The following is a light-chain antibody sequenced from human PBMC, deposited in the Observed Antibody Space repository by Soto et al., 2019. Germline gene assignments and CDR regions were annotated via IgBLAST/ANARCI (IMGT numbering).Light chain of an antibody. V-gene: IGKV3-15*01. Sequence: EIVMTHSPATLSVSPGERATLSFSSSQGIKDYVAWFQQKPGQAPRLLIYGASTRATAIPARFSGSGSGTEFTLSISSLQSEDFAVYYCQQRSNWPPKITFGQGTRLEIK. CDR3: QQRSNWPPKIT. CDR1: QGIKDY. CDR2: GAS. J-gene: IGKJ5*01.